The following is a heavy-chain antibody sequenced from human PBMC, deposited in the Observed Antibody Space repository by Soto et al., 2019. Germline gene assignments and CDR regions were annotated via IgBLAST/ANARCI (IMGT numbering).Heavy chain of an antibody. D-gene: IGHD1-7*01. Sequence: EVQLVDSGGGLVQPGGSLKLSCAASGFTFNIAAIHWVRQASGKGLEWVGLIRNKANGYATAYAASVRGRITVSRDDSQDLAFLEIHSLKTEDTAVYYCARQGVALELDLWGQGTLVTVSS. J-gene: IGHJ5*02. CDR2: IRNKANGYAT. CDR1: GFTFNIAA. V-gene: IGHV3-73*01. CDR3: ARQGVALELDL.